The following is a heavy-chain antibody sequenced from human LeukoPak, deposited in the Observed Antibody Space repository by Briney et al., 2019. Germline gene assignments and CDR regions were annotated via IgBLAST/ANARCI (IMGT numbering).Heavy chain of an antibody. CDR1: GFTFSSYS. Sequence: GGSLRLSCAASGFTFSSYSMNWVRQAPGKGLEWVSSISSSSSYIYYADSVKGRFTISRDNAKSSLYLQMNSLRVEDTAVYYCVKRQCSGGSCYFIDYWGQGTLVTVSS. D-gene: IGHD2-15*01. CDR2: ISSSSSYI. V-gene: IGHV3-21*04. CDR3: VKRQCSGGSCYFIDY. J-gene: IGHJ4*02.